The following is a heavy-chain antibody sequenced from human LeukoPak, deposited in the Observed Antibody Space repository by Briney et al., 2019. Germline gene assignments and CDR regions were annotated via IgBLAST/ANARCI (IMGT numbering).Heavy chain of an antibody. J-gene: IGHJ6*02. D-gene: IGHD3-10*01. Sequence: KASETLSLTCAVYGGSFSGYYWSWIRQPPGKGLEWIGEINHSGSTYYNPSLKSRVTISVDTSKNQFSLKPSSVTAADTAVYYCARLHYGRPYYYYYYGMDVWGQGTTVTVSS. V-gene: IGHV4-34*01. CDR3: ARLHYGRPYYYYYYGMDV. CDR1: GGSFSGYY. CDR2: INHSGST.